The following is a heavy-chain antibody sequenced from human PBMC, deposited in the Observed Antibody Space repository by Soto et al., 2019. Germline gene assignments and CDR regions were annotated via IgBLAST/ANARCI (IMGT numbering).Heavy chain of an antibody. J-gene: IGHJ4*02. D-gene: IGHD2-2*01. CDR1: GYTFTSYH. V-gene: IGHV1-46*03. CDR3: AMQYQLPTYYFDY. Sequence: QVQLVQSGAEVKKPGASVKVSCKASGYTFTSYHMHWVRQAPGQGLEWMGIINPSGGSTSYAQKFQGRVTMTRDTSTSTVYMELSSLRSEDTAVYYCAMQYQLPTYYFDYWGQGTLVTVSS. CDR2: INPSGGST.